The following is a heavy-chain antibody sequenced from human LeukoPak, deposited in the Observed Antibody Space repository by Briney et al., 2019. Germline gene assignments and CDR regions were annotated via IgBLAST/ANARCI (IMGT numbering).Heavy chain of an antibody. V-gene: IGHV2-5*08. Sequence: TLSLTCSVSGISISSHYWSWVQQPPGKALEWLALIYWDDDKRYSPSLKSRLTITKDTSKNQVVLTLTNMDPVDTGTYYCAHSGTVTSPHDAFDVWGQGTMVTVSS. CDR3: AHSGTVTSPHDAFDV. CDR2: IYWDDDK. D-gene: IGHD4-17*01. J-gene: IGHJ3*01. CDR1: GISISSHYW.